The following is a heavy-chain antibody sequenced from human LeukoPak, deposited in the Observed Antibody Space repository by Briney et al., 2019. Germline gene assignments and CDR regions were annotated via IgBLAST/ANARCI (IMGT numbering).Heavy chain of an antibody. Sequence: KASETLSLTCTVSGGSISSSNYYWGWIRQPPGKGLEWIGTIYYSGTTYYNPSLESRVTISVDTSKNQFSLKLSSVTAADTAVYYCARVKRGYSSGWLRGWFDPWGQGTLVTVSS. V-gene: IGHV4-39*07. J-gene: IGHJ5*02. CDR1: GGSISSSNYY. D-gene: IGHD6-19*01. CDR3: ARVKRGYSSGWLRGWFDP. CDR2: IYYSGTT.